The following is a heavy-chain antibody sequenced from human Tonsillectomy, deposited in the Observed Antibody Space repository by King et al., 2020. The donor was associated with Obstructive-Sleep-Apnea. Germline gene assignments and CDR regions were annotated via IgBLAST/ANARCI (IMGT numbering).Heavy chain of an antibody. J-gene: IGHJ4*02. Sequence: VQLVESGGGVVQPGKPLTVSCAASGFTFSSYAMHWVRQAPGKGLEWVALISYDGSIKYYAAPVKGRFTISRDNSKNTVYLHMNSLRADDTAVYYCATGGGGSGWYGFDYWGQGTLVTVSS. V-gene: IGHV3-30*04. CDR2: ISYDGSIK. CDR1: GFTFSSYA. CDR3: ATGGGGSGWYGFDY. D-gene: IGHD6-19*01.